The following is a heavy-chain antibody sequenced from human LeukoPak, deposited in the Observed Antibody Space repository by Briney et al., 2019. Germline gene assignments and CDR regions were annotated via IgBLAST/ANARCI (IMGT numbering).Heavy chain of an antibody. CDR1: GYTFTSYY. D-gene: IGHD6-13*01. CDR2: INPSGGST. CDR3: ARDSLYISSTHYFDY. Sequence: VASVKVSCKASGYTFTSYYMHWVRQAPGQGLEWMGIINPSGGSTSYAQKFRGRVTMTRDTSTSTVYMELSSLRSEDTAVYYCARDSLYISSTHYFDYWGQGTLVTVSS. J-gene: IGHJ4*02. V-gene: IGHV1-46*01.